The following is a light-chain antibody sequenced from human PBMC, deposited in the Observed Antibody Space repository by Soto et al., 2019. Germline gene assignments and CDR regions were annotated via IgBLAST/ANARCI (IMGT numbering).Light chain of an antibody. CDR1: QSVLYCSNNKNY. CDR2: WAS. CDR3: QQYYTTPPYT. J-gene: IGKJ2*01. V-gene: IGKV4-1*01. Sequence: DIVMTQSPDSLAVFLGERATINCKSSQSVLYCSNNKNYLAWYQQKAGQPPKLLIYWASTRESGVPDRFSGSGSGTDFTLTISSLQAEDVAVYYCQQYYTTPPYTFGQGTKLEIK.